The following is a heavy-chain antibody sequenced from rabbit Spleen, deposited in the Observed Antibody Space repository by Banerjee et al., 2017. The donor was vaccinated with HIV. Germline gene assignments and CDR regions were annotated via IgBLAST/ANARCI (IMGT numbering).Heavy chain of an antibody. CDR3: ARDPGTYSAGWEFDL. Sequence: QSLEESGGGLVQPEGSLALTCKASGFTISSSQYMCWVRQAPGKGLEWIGCINTGSGSAYYASWVISRFTITSNTNQNTVTLQMTSLTGADTATYFCARDPGTYSAGWEFDLWGPGTLVTVS. CDR1: GFTISSSQY. CDR2: INTGSGSA. V-gene: IGHV1S28*01. J-gene: IGHJ4*01. D-gene: IGHD4-1*01.